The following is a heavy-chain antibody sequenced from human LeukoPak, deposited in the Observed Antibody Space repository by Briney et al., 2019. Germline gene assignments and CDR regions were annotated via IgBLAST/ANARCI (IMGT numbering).Heavy chain of an antibody. V-gene: IGHV1-46*01. CDR1: GYTFTTYY. Sequence: ASVKVSCKASGYTFTTYYTHWVRQAPGHGLEWMGIIDPSGGSTSYAQKFQGGVTMTRDTSTSTVYMELSSLRSGDTAVYYCARLSQQTFDIWGQGTLVTVSS. J-gene: IGHJ3*02. CDR3: ARLSQQTFDI. CDR2: IDPSGGST.